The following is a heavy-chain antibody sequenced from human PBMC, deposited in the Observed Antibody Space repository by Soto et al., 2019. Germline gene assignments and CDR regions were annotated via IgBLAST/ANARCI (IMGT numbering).Heavy chain of an antibody. D-gene: IGHD3-10*01. Sequence: QITLKESGPTLVKPTQTLTLTCTFSGFSFTTSGVGVGWIRQTPRQALEWLAITYGDDSKRYSPSLKSRLTITKDTSKNQVVLTMTNMDPVDTATHYCAHRRGFGEFDPWGQGTLVTVSS. J-gene: IGHJ5*02. V-gene: IGHV2-5*02. CDR1: GFSFTTSGVG. CDR2: TYGDDSK. CDR3: AHRRGFGEFDP.